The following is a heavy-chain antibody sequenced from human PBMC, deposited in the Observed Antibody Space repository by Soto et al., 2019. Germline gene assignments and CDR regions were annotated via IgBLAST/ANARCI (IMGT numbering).Heavy chain of an antibody. D-gene: IGHD7-27*01. CDR2: ISSNGGST. Sequence: SCAASGFTFSSYAMHWVRQAPGKGLEYVSAISSNGGSTYYANSVKGRFTISRDNSKNTLYLQMGSLRAEDMAVYYCARALGYAFDIWGQGTMVTVPS. CDR1: GFTFSSYA. J-gene: IGHJ3*02. CDR3: ARALGYAFDI. V-gene: IGHV3-64*01.